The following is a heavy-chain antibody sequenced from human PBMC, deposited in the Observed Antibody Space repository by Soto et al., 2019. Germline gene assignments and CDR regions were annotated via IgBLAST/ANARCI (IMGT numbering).Heavy chain of an antibody. J-gene: IGHJ6*02. V-gene: IGHV3-23*01. CDR3: AKSRHIVVVTAKYYYYYGMDV. CDR2: ISGSGGST. D-gene: IGHD2-21*02. Sequence: VGSLRLSGAASGFTFSSYAMSWVRQARGKGLEWVSAISGSGGSTYYADSVKGRFTISRDNSKNTLYLQMNSLRAEDTAVYYCAKSRHIVVVTAKYYYYYGMDVWGQGTTVTVSS. CDR1: GFTFSSYA.